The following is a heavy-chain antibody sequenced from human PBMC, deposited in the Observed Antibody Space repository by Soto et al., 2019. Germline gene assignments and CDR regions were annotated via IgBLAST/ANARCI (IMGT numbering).Heavy chain of an antibody. J-gene: IGHJ4*02. D-gene: IGHD3-22*01. CDR1: GGSFNKYA. V-gene: IGHV1-69*01. Sequence: QVQLVQSGAEVKKPGSSVKVSCKASGGSFNKYAIDWVRQAPGQGLEWMGGIIPLFGTANYVQKFQARVTITADEAASTAYMELRSLRYEDTAVYYCARQFDYDTSGYYYAYWGQGTLVTVSS. CDR2: IIPLFGTA. CDR3: ARQFDYDTSGYYYAY.